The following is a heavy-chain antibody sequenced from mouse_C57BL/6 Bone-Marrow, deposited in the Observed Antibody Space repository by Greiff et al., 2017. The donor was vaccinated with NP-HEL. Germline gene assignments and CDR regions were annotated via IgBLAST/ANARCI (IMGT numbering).Heavy chain of an antibody. J-gene: IGHJ2*01. CDR3: AIKVFYYDPYYVDY. Sequence: QVQLQQPGAELVKPGASVKVSCKASGYTFTSYWMHWVKPRPGPGLEWIGRVHPSDSDTNYNPKFKGKATLTVDKSSSTSYMQRSILTSEDSAVYYCAIKVFYYDPYYVDYWGQGTTLTVSS. D-gene: IGHD2-4*01. V-gene: IGHV1-74*01. CDR1: GYTFTSYW. CDR2: VHPSDSDT.